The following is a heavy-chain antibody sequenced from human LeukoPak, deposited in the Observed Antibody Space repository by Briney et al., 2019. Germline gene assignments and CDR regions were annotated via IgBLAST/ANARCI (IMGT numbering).Heavy chain of an antibody. D-gene: IGHD1-26*01. Sequence: PGRSLRLSCADSGFTFGRYWMHWVRQAPGKGLVWVSHITTDGSGTSYADSVKGRFTISRDNAKNTLYLQMNSLRAEDTAVYCARGAIVGANFDYWGQGTLVTVSS. CDR1: GFTFGRYW. CDR2: ITTDGSGT. CDR3: ARGAIVGANFDY. V-gene: IGHV3-74*01. J-gene: IGHJ4*02.